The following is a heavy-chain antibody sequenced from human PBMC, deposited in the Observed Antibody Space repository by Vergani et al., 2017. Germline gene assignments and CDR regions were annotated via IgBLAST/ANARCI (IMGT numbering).Heavy chain of an antibody. J-gene: IGHJ4*02. Sequence: EVQLVESGGGVVRPGGSLRLSCAASGFTFDDYGMSWVRQAPGKGLEWVSGINWTGGSTVYADSVKGRFTISRDNAKNSLYLQMNSLSAEDTALYYCARERNAYDDFWSGYYTQYYFDYWGQGTLVTVSS. V-gene: IGHV3-20*04. CDR1: GFTFDDYG. D-gene: IGHD3-3*01. CDR3: ARERNAYDDFWSGYYTQYYFDY. CDR2: INWTGGST.